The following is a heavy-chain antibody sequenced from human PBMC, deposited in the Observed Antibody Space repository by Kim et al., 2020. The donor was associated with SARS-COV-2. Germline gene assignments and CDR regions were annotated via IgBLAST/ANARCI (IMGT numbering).Heavy chain of an antibody. CDR3: ARDLSLGSYYYGMDV. CDR2: ISSSSSYT. J-gene: IGHJ6*02. V-gene: IGHV3-11*06. Sequence: GGSLRLSCAASGFTFSDYYMSWIRQAPGKGLEWVSYISSSSSYTNYADSVKGRFTISRDNAKNSLYLQMNSLRAEDTAVYYCARDLSLGSYYYGMDVWGQGTTVTVSS. CDR1: GFTFSDYY. D-gene: IGHD3-16*01.